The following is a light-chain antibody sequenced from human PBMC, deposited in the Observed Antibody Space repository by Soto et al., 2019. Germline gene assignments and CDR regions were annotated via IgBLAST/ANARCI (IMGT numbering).Light chain of an antibody. CDR1: QSVSNN. CDR3: HQYNNWPPWT. V-gene: IGKV3-15*01. CDR2: DAS. Sequence: ILMTQSPATLSVSPGERATLSCRASQSVSNNLAWYQQKPGQAPRLLIYDASTRANGIPARFSGSGSGTEFTLTISGLQSEDFAVYYCHQYNNWPPWTFGQGTKVEIK. J-gene: IGKJ1*01.